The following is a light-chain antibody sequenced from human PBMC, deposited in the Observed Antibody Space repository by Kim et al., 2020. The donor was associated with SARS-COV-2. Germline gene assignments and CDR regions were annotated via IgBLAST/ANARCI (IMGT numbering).Light chain of an antibody. CDR2: SNT. V-gene: IGLV1-44*01. J-gene: IGLJ3*02. CDR1: SSNIGSNT. CDR3: AAWDDSLNGQV. Sequence: QSVLTQPLSASGTPGQRVTISCSGSSSNIGSNTVNWYQQLPGTAPKLLIYSNTQRPSGVPDRFSGSKSGTSASLAISGLQSEDEADYYCAAWDDSLNGQVFGGGTQLTVL.